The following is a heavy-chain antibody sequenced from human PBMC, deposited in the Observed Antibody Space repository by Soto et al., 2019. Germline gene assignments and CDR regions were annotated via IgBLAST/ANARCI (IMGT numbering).Heavy chain of an antibody. V-gene: IGHV3-21*06. Sequence: GSLRLSCAASGFTFTRYSMNWVRQAPGKGLEWVSSISSTTNYIYYGDSMKGRFTISRDNAKNSLYLEMNSLRAEDMAVYYCARESEDLTSNFDYWGQGTLVTVSS. J-gene: IGHJ4*02. CDR3: ARESEDLTSNFDY. CDR1: GFTFTRYS. CDR2: ISSTTNYI.